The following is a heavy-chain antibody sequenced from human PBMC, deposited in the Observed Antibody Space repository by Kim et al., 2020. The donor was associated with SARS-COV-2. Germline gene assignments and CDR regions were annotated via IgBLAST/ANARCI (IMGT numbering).Heavy chain of an antibody. V-gene: IGHV3-9*01. D-gene: IGHD3-3*01. J-gene: IGHJ6*03. CDR3: AKDRTYDCWSGIYMAV. Sequence: GGSLRLSCAASGFTFGDYAMHWVRQAPGKGLEWVSGITWNSATTAYADSVKGRFTISRDNAKNSLSLQMNSLRPEDTALYYCAKDRTYDCWSGIYMAVWGKGTTVTVSS. CDR1: GFTFGDYA. CDR2: ITWNSATT.